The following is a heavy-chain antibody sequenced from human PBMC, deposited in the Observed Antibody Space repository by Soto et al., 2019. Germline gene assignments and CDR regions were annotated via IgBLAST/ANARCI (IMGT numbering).Heavy chain of an antibody. J-gene: IGHJ4*02. Sequence: SETLSLTCTVSGGSISSYYWSWIRQPPGKGLEWIGYIYYSGSTNYNPSLKSRVTISVDTSKNQFSLKLSSVTAADTAVYYCARVTYYYDSSGYYYPTYYFDYWGQGTLVTVSS. D-gene: IGHD3-22*01. CDR1: GGSISSYY. CDR2: IYYSGST. CDR3: ARVTYYYDSSGYYYPTYYFDY. V-gene: IGHV4-59*01.